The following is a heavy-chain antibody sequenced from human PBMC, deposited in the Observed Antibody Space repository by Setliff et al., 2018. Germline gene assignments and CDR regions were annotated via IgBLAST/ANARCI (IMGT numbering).Heavy chain of an antibody. V-gene: IGHV4-4*08. D-gene: IGHD1-26*01. CDR3: ARDRRIVGARHAFDI. CDR2: VYSSGIT. J-gene: IGHJ3*02. Sequence: SETLSLTCAVYGGSFSGNYWSWIRQPPGKGLEWIGYVYSSGITNYNPSLKSRVTMSVDTSKNQFSLKLSSLTAADTAVYYCARDRRIVGARHAFDIWGQGTMVTVSS. CDR1: GGSFSGNY.